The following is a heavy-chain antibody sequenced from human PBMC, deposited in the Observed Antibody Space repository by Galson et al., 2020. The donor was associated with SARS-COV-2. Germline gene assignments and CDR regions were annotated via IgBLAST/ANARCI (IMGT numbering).Heavy chain of an antibody. CDR2: IWFDGMNK. J-gene: IGHJ4*02. Sequence: GGSLRPSCAASGFTFHNYARHWVRQAQGKGQEWVAVIWFDGMNKYYADSVNGRFTISRDNSKNTVFLQMNSLRVDDTAIYYCARELKEAATDYWGQGTLVTVSS. CDR1: GFTFHNYA. V-gene: IGHV3-33*01. D-gene: IGHD6-13*01. CDR3: ARELKEAATDY.